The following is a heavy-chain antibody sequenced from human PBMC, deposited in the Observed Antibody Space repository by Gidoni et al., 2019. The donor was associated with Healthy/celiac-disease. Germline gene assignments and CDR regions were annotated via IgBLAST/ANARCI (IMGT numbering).Heavy chain of an antibody. CDR1: GFTFSSYA. J-gene: IGHJ4*02. CDR3: ARDGRLIVAVRGYYFDY. CDR2: ISYDGSNK. Sequence: QVQLVESGGGLVQPGRSLSLSCPASGFTFSSYAMHWVRQAQGKGLEWVAVISYDGSNKYYADAVKGRFTISRDNSKNTLYLQMNSLRAEDTAVYYCARDGRLIVAVRGYYFDYWGQGTLVTVSS. V-gene: IGHV3-30-3*01. D-gene: IGHD2-21*01.